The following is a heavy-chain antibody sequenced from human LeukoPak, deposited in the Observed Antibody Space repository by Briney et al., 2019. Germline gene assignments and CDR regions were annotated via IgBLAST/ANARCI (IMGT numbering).Heavy chain of an antibody. V-gene: IGHV4-4*07. Sequence: SETLSLTCTVSGGSISSYYWSWIRQPAGKGLEWIGRIYTSGSTNYNPSLKSRVTMSVDTSKNQFSLKLSSVTAADTAVYYGAREGGFGELNKEFDYWGQGTLVTVSS. CDR2: IYTSGST. D-gene: IGHD3-10*01. CDR3: AREGGFGELNKEFDY. J-gene: IGHJ4*02. CDR1: GGSISSYY.